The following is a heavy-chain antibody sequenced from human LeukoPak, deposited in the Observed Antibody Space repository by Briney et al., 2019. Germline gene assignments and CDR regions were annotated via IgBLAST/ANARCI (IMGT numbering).Heavy chain of an antibody. D-gene: IGHD4-17*01. V-gene: IGHV3-33*01. CDR3: ARAGSEGTTPDY. CDR2: IWYDGSNK. Sequence: GGSLRLSCAASGFTFSSYGMHWVRQAPGKGLEWVAVIWYDGSNKYYADSVKGRFTISRDNSKNTLYLQMNSLRAEDTAVYYCARAGSEGTTPDYWGQGTLVTVSS. CDR1: GFTFSSYG. J-gene: IGHJ4*02.